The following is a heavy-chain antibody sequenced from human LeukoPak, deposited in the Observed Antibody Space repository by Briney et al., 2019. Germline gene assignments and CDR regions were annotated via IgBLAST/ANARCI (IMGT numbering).Heavy chain of an antibody. D-gene: IGHD6-19*01. V-gene: IGHV4-59*08. CDR2: IYYSGST. Sequence: SETLSLTCTVSGGSMSPDHWDWIRQPPGKGLEWTGYIYYSGSTNYNPSLNSRVTISVDTSKNQFSLRLSSVTAADTAIYYCARAVSGRFDYWGQGTLVTVSS. J-gene: IGHJ4*02. CDR1: GGSMSPDH. CDR3: ARAVSGRFDY.